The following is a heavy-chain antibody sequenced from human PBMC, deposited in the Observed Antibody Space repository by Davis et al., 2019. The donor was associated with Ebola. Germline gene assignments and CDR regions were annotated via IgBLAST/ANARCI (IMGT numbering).Heavy chain of an antibody. J-gene: IGHJ5*02. Sequence: GSLRLSCTVSGGSISSSSYYWGWIRQPPGKGLEWIGSIYYSGSTYYNPSLKSRVTISVDTSKNQFSLKLSSVTAADTAVYYCARQEAFYDFWSGPGVNWFDPWGQGTLVTVSS. CDR1: GGSISSSSYY. V-gene: IGHV4-39*01. D-gene: IGHD3-3*01. CDR2: IYYSGST. CDR3: ARQEAFYDFWSGPGVNWFDP.